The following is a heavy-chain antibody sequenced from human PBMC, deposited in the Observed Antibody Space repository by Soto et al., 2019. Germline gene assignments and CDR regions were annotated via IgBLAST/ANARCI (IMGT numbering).Heavy chain of an antibody. CDR2: IYYSGST. CDR3: ARDYGSDI. CDR1: GGSISSYY. Sequence: QVQLPESGPGLVKPSETLSLTCTVSGGSISSYYWSWIRQPPGKGLEWIGYIYYSGSTNYNPSLKSRVTIAVDTSKNQFSLKLSSVTAADTAVYYCARDYGSDIWGQGTMVTVSS. D-gene: IGHD3-16*01. J-gene: IGHJ3*02. V-gene: IGHV4-59*01.